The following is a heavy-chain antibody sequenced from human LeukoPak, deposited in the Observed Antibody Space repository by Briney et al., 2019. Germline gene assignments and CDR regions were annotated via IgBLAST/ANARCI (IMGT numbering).Heavy chain of an antibody. CDR2: ITSSSAYI. D-gene: IGHD3-9*01. Sequence: GGSLRLSCAASGFSFNGYNMNWVRQAPGKGLEWVSSITSSSAYIYHADSVKGRFTISRDNAKNSLYLQMNSLRAEDTAVYYCARVLRDYYFDFWGQGTLVTVSS. V-gene: IGHV3-21*01. J-gene: IGHJ4*02. CDR1: GFSFNGYN. CDR3: ARVLRDYYFDF.